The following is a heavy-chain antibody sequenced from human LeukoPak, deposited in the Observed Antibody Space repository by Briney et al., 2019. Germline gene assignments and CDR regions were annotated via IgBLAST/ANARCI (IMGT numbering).Heavy chain of an antibody. V-gene: IGHV3-30*02. CDR3: AKDPAMVKYYFDY. J-gene: IGHJ4*02. Sequence: PGGSLRLSCAASGSTFSSYGMHWVRQAPGKGLEWVAFIRYDGSNKYYADSVKGRFTISRDNSKNTLYLQMNSLRAEDTAVYYCAKDPAMVKYYFDYWGQGTLVTVSS. CDR2: IRYDGSNK. CDR1: GSTFSSYG. D-gene: IGHD5-18*01.